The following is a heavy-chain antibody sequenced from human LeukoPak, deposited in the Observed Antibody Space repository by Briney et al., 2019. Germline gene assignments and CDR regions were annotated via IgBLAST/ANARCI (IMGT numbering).Heavy chain of an antibody. V-gene: IGHV4-59*08. D-gene: IGHD2-2*01. J-gene: IGHJ5*02. CDR1: GGSIGSYY. Sequence: SETLSLTCTVSGGSIGSYYWSWIRQPPGKGLEWIGYIYYSGSTNYNPSLKSRVTISVDTSKNQFSLKLSSVTATDTAVYYCARHYCSSTSCSPYNWFDPWGQGTLVTVSS. CDR2: IYYSGST. CDR3: ARHYCSSTSCSPYNWFDP.